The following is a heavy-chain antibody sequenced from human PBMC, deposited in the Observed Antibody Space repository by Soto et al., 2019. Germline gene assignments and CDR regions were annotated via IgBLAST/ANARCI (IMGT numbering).Heavy chain of an antibody. CDR2: IYPSDSDT. D-gene: IGHD6-19*01. V-gene: IGHV5-51*01. J-gene: IGHJ4*02. CDR1: GYSFTSYW. CDR3: ARRSRALVAGTPVDY. Sequence: GESLKISCKGSGYSFTSYWIGWVRQMPGKGLEWMGIIYPSDSDTRYSPSFQGQVTISADKSISTAYLQWSSLKASDTAMYYCARRSRALVAGTPVDYWGQGTLVTVSS.